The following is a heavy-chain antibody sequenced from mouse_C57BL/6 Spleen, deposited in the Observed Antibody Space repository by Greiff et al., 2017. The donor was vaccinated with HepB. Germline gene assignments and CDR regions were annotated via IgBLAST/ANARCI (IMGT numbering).Heavy chain of an antibody. CDR1: GYTFTSYW. J-gene: IGHJ4*01. D-gene: IGHD2-4*01. CDR3: ARDYDLFYAMDY. V-gene: IGHV1-72*01. CDR2: IDPNSGGT. Sequence: VKQSCKASGYTFTSYWMHWVKQRPGRGLEWIGRIDPNSGGTKYNEKFKSKATLTVDKPSSTAYMQLSSLTSEDSAVYYCARDYDLFYAMDYWGQGTSVTVSS.